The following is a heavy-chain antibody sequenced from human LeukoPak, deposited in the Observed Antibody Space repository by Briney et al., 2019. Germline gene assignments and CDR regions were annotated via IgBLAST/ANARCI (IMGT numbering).Heavy chain of an antibody. J-gene: IGHJ4*02. D-gene: IGHD2-15*01. CDR1: GFTFSSYG. V-gene: IGHV3-33*01. CDR3: ARDECSGGSCYIDY. Sequence: PGGSLRLSCAASGFTFSSYGMHWVRQAPGKGLEWVAVIWYDGSNKYYGDSVKGRFTVSRDNSKNTLYMQMNSLRAEDTAVYYCARDECSGGSCYIDYWGQGTLVTVSS. CDR2: IWYDGSNK.